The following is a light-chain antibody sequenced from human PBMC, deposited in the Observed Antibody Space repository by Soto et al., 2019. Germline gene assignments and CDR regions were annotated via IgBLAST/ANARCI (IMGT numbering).Light chain of an antibody. CDR3: QQCYMGWT. J-gene: IGKJ1*01. CDR1: QTIGSW. Sequence: DIQMTQSPSTLSASVGDRVTITCRASQTIGSWLAWYQQKPGKAPKLLIYDASTLESGVPSRFSGTGSGTEFTFSITSLQPEDFGTYYCQQCYMGWTFGQGTKVDIK. CDR2: DAS. V-gene: IGKV1-5*01.